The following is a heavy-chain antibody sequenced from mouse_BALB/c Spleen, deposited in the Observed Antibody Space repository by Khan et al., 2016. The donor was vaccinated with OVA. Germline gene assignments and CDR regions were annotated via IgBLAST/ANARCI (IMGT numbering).Heavy chain of an antibody. V-gene: IGHV3-2*02. CDR3: ARTARIKY. CDR2: ISYSGST. D-gene: IGHD1-2*01. J-gene: IGHJ2*01. CDR1: GYSITSGYG. Sequence: VQLKESGPGLVKPSQSLSLTCTVTGYSITSGYGWNWIRQFPGNKLEWIGYISYSGSTNYNPSLKSRISITRDTSKNQFFLQLNSVTTEDTATYSCARTARIKYWGQGTTLTVSS.